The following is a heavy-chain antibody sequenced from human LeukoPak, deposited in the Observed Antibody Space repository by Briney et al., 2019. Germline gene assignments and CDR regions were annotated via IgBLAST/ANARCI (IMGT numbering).Heavy chain of an antibody. CDR3: ARDQKVYSGSYYVPYY. CDR2: IRYDGSNE. CDR1: GFSFSNYG. V-gene: IGHV3-30*02. J-gene: IGHJ4*02. Sequence: PGGSLRLSCAASGFSFSNYGMHWVRQAPGKGLEWVAFIRYDGSNEYYADSVKGRFTISRDNSKNTLYLQMNSLRAEDTAVYYCARDQKVYSGSYYVPYYWGQGTLVTVSS. D-gene: IGHD1-26*01.